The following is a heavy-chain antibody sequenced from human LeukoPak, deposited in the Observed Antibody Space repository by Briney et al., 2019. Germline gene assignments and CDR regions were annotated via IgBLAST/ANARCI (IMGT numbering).Heavy chain of an antibody. CDR2: IYYSGST. Sequence: SETLSLTCTVSGGSISSGDYYWSWIRQPPGKGLEWIGYIYYSGSTHYNPSLKSRVTMSVDTSKNQFSLKLSSVTAADTAVYYCARDYRYYYGSGSFDYWGQGTLVTVSS. V-gene: IGHV4-30-4*01. CDR1: GGSISSGDYY. J-gene: IGHJ4*02. D-gene: IGHD3-10*01. CDR3: ARDYRYYYGSGSFDY.